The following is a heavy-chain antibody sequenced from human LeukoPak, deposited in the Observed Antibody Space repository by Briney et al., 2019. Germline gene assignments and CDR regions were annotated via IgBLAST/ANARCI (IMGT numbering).Heavy chain of an antibody. Sequence: SETLSLTCAVYGGSLSDYYWTWIRQPPGKGLEWIGEINHSGSPNNNPSLKSRVSISFDTSKNQFSLKLTSVTAADTAVYYCGSRRTAMFGVIKGPIDYWGQGTLVTVSS. CDR1: GGSLSDYY. V-gene: IGHV4-34*01. CDR3: GSRRTAMFGVIKGPIDY. D-gene: IGHD3-3*01. CDR2: INHSGSP. J-gene: IGHJ4*02.